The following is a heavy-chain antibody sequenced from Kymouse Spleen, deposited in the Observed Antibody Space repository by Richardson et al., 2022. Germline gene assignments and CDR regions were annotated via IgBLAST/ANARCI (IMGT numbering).Heavy chain of an antibody. J-gene: IGHJ5*02. D-gene: IGHD3-10*01. Sequence: QVQLQQWGAGLLKPSETLSLTCAVYGGSFSGYYWSWIRQPPGKGLEWIGEINHSGSTNYNPSLKSRVTISVDTSKNQFSLKLSSVTAADTAVYYCARGCGYYGSGSSYWFDPWGQGTLVTVSS. CDR3: ARGCGYYGSGSSYWFDP. V-gene: IGHV4-34*01. CDR1: GGSFSGYY. CDR2: INHSGST.